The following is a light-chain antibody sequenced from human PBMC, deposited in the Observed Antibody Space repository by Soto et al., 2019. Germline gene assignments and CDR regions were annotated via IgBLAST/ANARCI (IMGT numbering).Light chain of an antibody. CDR2: DVS. CDR3: QQHDNYDIT. J-gene: IGKJ5*01. CDR1: QDINKF. Sequence: DIQMTQSPSSLSASVGDTVTITCQASQDINKFLNWYQQKPGKAPKLLIYDVSNLETGVPSRFSGSGSETHFTLTITSLQPEDIATYYCQQHDNYDITFGQGTRLDIK. V-gene: IGKV1-33*01.